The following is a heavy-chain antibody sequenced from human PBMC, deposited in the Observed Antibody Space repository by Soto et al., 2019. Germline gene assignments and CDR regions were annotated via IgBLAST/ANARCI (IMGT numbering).Heavy chain of an antibody. J-gene: IGHJ4*02. D-gene: IGHD3-9*01. V-gene: IGHV3-48*03. CDR3: ARDAPHYDILTGYYFDY. CDR2: ISSSGSTI. CDR1: GFTFSSYE. Sequence: GGSLRLSCAASGFTFSSYEMNWVRQAPGKGLEWVSYISSSGSTIYYADSVKGRFTISRDNAKNSLYLQMNSLRAEDTAVYYCARDAPHYDILTGYYFDYWGQGTLVTVSS.